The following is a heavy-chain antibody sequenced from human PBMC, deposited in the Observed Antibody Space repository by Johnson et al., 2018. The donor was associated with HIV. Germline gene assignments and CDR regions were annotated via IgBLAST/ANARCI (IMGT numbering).Heavy chain of an antibody. Sequence: VQLVESGGGLVQPGGSLRLSCAASGLTFSSYWMSWVRQAPGKGLEWVANIQYDGSDKYYEDSVKGRFTISRDTAKTSLYMQMNSLRAEDTAVYYCASWQEGGNSVGAPDVFDIWGQGTMVTVSS. CDR3: ASWQEGGNSVGAPDVFDI. CDR1: GLTFSSYW. D-gene: IGHD4-23*01. V-gene: IGHV3-7*01. J-gene: IGHJ3*02. CDR2: IQYDGSDK.